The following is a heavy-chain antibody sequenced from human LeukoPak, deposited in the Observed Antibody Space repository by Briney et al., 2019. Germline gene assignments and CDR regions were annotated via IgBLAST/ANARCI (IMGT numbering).Heavy chain of an antibody. CDR3: ASPGMVRGVIITLDYYYYMDV. D-gene: IGHD3-10*01. CDR2: IIPIFGTA. Sequence: SVKVSCKASGGTFSSYAISWVRQAPGQGLEWMGGIIPIFGTAHYAQKSQGRVTITADKSTSPAYMELRSLRSEDTAVYYCASPGMVRGVIITLDYYYYMDVWGKGTTATVSS. J-gene: IGHJ6*03. V-gene: IGHV1-69*06. CDR1: GGTFSSYA.